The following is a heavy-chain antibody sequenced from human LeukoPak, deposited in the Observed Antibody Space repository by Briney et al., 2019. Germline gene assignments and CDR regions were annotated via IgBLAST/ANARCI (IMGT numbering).Heavy chain of an antibody. CDR1: GFTFSSYA. CDR2: ISYDGSNK. J-gene: IGHJ4*02. CDR3: ARAIVYDSSGYYYFDY. D-gene: IGHD3-22*01. Sequence: GGSLRLSCAASGFTFSSYAMHWVRQAPGKGLEWVAVISYDGSNKYYADSVKGRFTISRDNAKNTLYLQMNSLRGEDTAVYYCARAIVYDSSGYYYFDYWGQGTLVTVSS. V-gene: IGHV3-30*04.